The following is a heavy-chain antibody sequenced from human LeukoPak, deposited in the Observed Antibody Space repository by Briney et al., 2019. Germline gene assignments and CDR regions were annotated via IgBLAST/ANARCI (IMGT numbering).Heavy chain of an antibody. V-gene: IGHV1-69*05. CDR3: ARDDPPARSFDY. Sequence: GASVKVSCKASGGTFSSYAISWVRQAPGQGLEWMGRIIPTFGTANYAQKFQGRVTITTDESTSTAYMELSSLRSEDTAVYYCARDDPPARSFDYWGLGTLVTVSS. CDR2: IIPTFGTA. CDR1: GGTFSSYA. J-gene: IGHJ4*02.